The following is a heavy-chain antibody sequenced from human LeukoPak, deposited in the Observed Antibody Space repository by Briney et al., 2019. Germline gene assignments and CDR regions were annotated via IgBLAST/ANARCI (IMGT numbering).Heavy chain of an antibody. V-gene: IGHV4-4*07. J-gene: IGHJ4*02. CDR3: ARELLAAAGTGAFDY. CDR2: IYTSGST. D-gene: IGHD6-13*01. CDR1: GGSISSYY. Sequence: SETLSLTCTVSGGSISSYYWSWIRQPAGKGLEWIGRIYTSGSTNYNPSPKSRVTMSVDTSKNQFSLKPSSVTAADTAVYYCARELLAAAGTGAFDYWGQGTLVTVSS.